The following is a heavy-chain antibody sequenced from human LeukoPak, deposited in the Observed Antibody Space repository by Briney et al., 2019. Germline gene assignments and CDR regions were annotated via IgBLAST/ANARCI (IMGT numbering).Heavy chain of an antibody. CDR3: AKLAGTFDY. J-gene: IGHJ4*02. Sequence: GGSLRLSCAASGFPFSTYWMSWVRQAPGKGLEWVANIKQDGSEKDYVDSVKGRFTISRDNAKNSLYLQMNSLRAEDTAVYYCAKLAGTFDYWGQGTLVTVSS. CDR1: GFPFSTYW. V-gene: IGHV3-7*01. D-gene: IGHD6-19*01. CDR2: IKQDGSEK.